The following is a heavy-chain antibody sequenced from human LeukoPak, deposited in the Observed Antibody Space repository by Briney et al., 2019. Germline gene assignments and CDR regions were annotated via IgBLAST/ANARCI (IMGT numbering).Heavy chain of an antibody. CDR1: GGSFSGYY. CDR3: ARVWYCSSTSCYEFGYYYYMDV. J-gene: IGHJ6*03. D-gene: IGHD2-2*01. CDR2: INHSGST. Sequence: SETLSLTCAVYGGSFSGYYWSWIRQPPGKGLEWIGEINHSGSTNYNPSLKSRVTISVDTSKNQFSLKLSSVTAADTAVYYCARVWYCSSTSCYEFGYYYYMDVWGKGTTVTVSS. V-gene: IGHV4-34*01.